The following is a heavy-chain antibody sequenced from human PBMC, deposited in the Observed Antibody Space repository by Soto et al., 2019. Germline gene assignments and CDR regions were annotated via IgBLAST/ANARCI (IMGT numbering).Heavy chain of an antibody. Sequence: GGSLRLSCAASGFTFSSYAMSWVRQAPGKGLEWVSAISGSGGSTYYADSVKGRFTISRDNSKNTLYLQMNSLRAEDTAVYYCAKDGGWGRFLEWLLWGAFDIWGQGTMVTVSS. CDR1: GFTFSSYA. CDR2: ISGSGGST. CDR3: AKDGGWGRFLEWLLWGAFDI. V-gene: IGHV3-23*01. J-gene: IGHJ3*02. D-gene: IGHD3-3*01.